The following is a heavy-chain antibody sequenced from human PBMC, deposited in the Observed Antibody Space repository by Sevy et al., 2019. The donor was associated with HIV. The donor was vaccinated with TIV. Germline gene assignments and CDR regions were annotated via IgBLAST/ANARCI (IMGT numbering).Heavy chain of an antibody. CDR2: IKQDGSEK. Sequence: GGSLRLSCAASGFTFSSYWMSWVRQAPGKGLEWVANIKQDGSEKYYVDSVKGRFTTSRDNAKNSLYLQMNSLRAEDTAVYYCARDSLGDIVVVVAAPDYFDYWGQGTLVTVSS. CDR3: ARDSLGDIVVVVAAPDYFDY. CDR1: GFTFSSYW. V-gene: IGHV3-7*01. J-gene: IGHJ4*02. D-gene: IGHD2-15*01.